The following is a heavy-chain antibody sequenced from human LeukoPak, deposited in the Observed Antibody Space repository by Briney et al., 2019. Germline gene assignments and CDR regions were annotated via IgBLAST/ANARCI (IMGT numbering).Heavy chain of an antibody. D-gene: IGHD6-13*01. CDR2: IYSGGST. J-gene: IGHJ4*02. CDR1: GFTFDDYT. Sequence: GGSLRLSCAASGFTFDDYTMHWVRQAPGKGLEWVSVIYSGGSTYYADSVKGRFTISRDNSKNTLYLQMNSLRAEDTAVYYCARASEGAGTLDYWGQGTLVTVSS. CDR3: ARASEGAGTLDY. V-gene: IGHV3-66*01.